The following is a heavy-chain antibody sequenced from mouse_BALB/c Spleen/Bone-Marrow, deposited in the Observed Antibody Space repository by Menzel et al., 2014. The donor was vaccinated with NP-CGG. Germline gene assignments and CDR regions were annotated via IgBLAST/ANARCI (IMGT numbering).Heavy chain of an antibody. V-gene: IGHV5-6*02. CDR2: ISNGGTFT. J-gene: IGHJ4*01. Sequence: EVNVVESGGDLVKPGGSLKLSCAASGFTFSSYGFFWVRQTPDKRLEWVATISNGGTFTYYPDSVKGRFNISRDNAKNTLYLQMSSLKSEDTAMYYCSRRQSGNYAMDYWGQGTSVTVSS. CDR1: GFTFSSYG. CDR3: SRRQSGNYAMDY.